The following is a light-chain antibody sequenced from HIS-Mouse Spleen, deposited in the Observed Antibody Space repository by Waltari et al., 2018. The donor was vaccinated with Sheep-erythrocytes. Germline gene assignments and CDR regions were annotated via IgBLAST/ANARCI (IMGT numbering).Light chain of an antibody. J-gene: IGKJ4*01. V-gene: IGKV1-39*01. CDR2: AAS. CDR1: QSISSY. CDR3: QQSYSTPPLT. Sequence: DIQMTQSPSSLSASVGDRVTITCRASQSISSYLNWYQQKPGKAPKLLIYAASSLQSGVLSRFSGSGSCTDFTLIISSLQPEDFATYYCQQSYSTPPLTFGGGTKVEIK.